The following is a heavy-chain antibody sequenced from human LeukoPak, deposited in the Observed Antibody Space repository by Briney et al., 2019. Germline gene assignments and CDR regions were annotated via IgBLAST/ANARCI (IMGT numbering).Heavy chain of an antibody. CDR2: INWNGGST. Sequence: PGGSLRLSCAASGFTFDDYGMSWVRQAPGKGLEWVSGINWNGGSTGYADAVKGRFPISRANAKNALYLQMNSLKAEDTALYYCARDLEVVVVVVAGDAFDIWGQGTLVTVSS. CDR1: GFTFDDYG. J-gene: IGHJ4*02. CDR3: ARDLEVVVVVVAGDAFDI. D-gene: IGHD2-15*01. V-gene: IGHV3-20*04.